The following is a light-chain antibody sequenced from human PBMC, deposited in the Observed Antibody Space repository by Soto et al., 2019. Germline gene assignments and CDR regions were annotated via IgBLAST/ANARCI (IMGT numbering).Light chain of an antibody. Sequence: QTVVTQEPSLTVSPGGTVTLTCGSSTGDVTNGRWPYWFQQRPGQVPRTLIHDTSNKHAWTPARFSGSLLGGKAALTLSGAQPEDEAAYYCLLFYDGVAVFGGGTQLTVL. CDR1: TGDVTNGRW. J-gene: IGLJ7*01. CDR3: LLFYDGVAV. V-gene: IGLV7-46*01. CDR2: DTS.